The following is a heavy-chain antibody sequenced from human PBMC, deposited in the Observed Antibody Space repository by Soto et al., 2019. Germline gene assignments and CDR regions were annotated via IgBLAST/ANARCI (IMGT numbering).Heavy chain of an antibody. CDR1: GYTLTSYG. V-gene: IGHV1-18*01. J-gene: IGHJ6*02. CDR2: ISAYNGDT. Sequence: QVQLVQSGAEVTKPGASVKVSCKASGYTLTSYGISWVRQAPGQGLEWMGWISAYNGDTNYAQSLQGRVTMTTDTSTTTAYMELWSLRSDDTAVYYCATTIGYSYYCYGMDVWGQGTTVTVSS. D-gene: IGHD5-12*01. CDR3: ATTIGYSYYCYGMDV.